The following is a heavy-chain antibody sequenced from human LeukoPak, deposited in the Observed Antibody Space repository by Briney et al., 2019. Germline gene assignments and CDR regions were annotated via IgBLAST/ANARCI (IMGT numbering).Heavy chain of an antibody. J-gene: IGHJ3*02. V-gene: IGHV3-7*01. D-gene: IGHD6-19*01. CDR3: ARDSQWLGNFDI. CDR2: IKYDGIEA. Sequence: GGSLRLSCAASGFTFSTYWMAWVRQAPGKGLEWVANIKYDGIEAYYVDSVKGRFTISRDNAKNSLYLQMNSLRAEDTAVYYCARDSQWLGNFDIWGQGTMVTVSS. CDR1: GFTFSTYW.